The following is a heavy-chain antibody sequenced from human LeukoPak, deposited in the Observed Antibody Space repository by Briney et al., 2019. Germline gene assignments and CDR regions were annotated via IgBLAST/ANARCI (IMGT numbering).Heavy chain of an antibody. J-gene: IGHJ3*02. Sequence: ASVKVSCKVSGYTLTELSMHWVRQAPGKGLEWMGGFDPEDGETIYAQKFQGRVTMTEDTSTDTAYMELSSLRSEDTAVYYCATHSSTSRRDAFDIWGQGTMVTVSS. D-gene: IGHD6-13*01. V-gene: IGHV1-24*01. CDR2: FDPEDGET. CDR3: ATHSSTSRRDAFDI. CDR1: GYTLTELS.